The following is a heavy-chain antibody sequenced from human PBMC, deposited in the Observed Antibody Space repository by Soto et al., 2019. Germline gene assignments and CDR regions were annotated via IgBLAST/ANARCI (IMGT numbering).Heavy chain of an antibody. Sequence: QVKLVESGGGVVQPGRSLRLSCAPSGFTFTAYAFHWVRQAPGKGLEWVSVISYDGVNVYYTDSVKGRFTISRDNSKNTVYLQMNSLRAEDTAVYYCARDFRGYTGWTRGYLDYWGQGALVTVSS. CDR3: ARDFRGYTGWTRGYLDY. CDR2: ISYDGVNV. J-gene: IGHJ4*02. CDR1: GFTFTAYA. D-gene: IGHD6-19*01. V-gene: IGHV3-30-3*01.